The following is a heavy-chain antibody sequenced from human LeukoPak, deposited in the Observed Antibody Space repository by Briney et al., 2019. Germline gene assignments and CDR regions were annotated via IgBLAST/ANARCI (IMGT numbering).Heavy chain of an antibody. CDR1: GFTFSSYG. D-gene: IGHD2-8*02. CDR3: ATYRQVLLPFES. J-gene: IGHJ4*02. V-gene: IGHV3-23*01. Sequence: GGSLRLSCAASGFTFSSYGMSWVRQPPGKGLEWVSSIFPSGGEIHYADSVRGRFTISRDNSKSTLSLQMNSLRAEDTAIYYCATYRQVLLPFESWGQGTLVTVSS. CDR2: IFPSGGEI.